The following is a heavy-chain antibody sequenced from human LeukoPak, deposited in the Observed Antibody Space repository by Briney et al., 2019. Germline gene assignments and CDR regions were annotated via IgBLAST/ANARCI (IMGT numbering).Heavy chain of an antibody. CDR2: ISSNGGST. V-gene: IGHV3-64*01. Sequence: PGGSLRLSCAASGFTFSSYAMHWVRQAPGKGLEYVSAISSNGGSTYYANSVKGRFTISRDNSKNTLYLQMGSLRAEDMAVYYCARVRVGAKRYYYYYYMDVWGKGTTVTVSS. CDR3: ARVRVGAKRYYYYYYMDV. D-gene: IGHD1-26*01. J-gene: IGHJ6*03. CDR1: GFTFSSYA.